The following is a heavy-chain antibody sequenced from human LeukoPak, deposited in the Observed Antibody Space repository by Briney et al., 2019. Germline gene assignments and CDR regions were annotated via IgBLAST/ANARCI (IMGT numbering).Heavy chain of an antibody. CDR2: IYSGGST. CDR3: AREAGQYCSGGSCYPPYFDY. J-gene: IGHJ4*02. CDR1: GFTVSSNY. V-gene: IGHV3-66*01. Sequence: GGSLRLSCAASGFTVSSNYMSWVRQAPGKGLEWVSVIYSGGSTYYADSVKGRFTISRDNSRNTLYLQMNSLRAEDTAVYYCAREAGQYCSGGSCYPPYFDYWGQGTLVTVSS. D-gene: IGHD2-15*01.